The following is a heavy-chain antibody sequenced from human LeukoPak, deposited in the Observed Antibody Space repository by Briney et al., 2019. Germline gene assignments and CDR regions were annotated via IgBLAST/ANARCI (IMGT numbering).Heavy chain of an antibody. D-gene: IGHD6-19*01. CDR3: AKDRGSSSPMRYYFDY. V-gene: IGHV3-23*01. CDR1: GLTFSSYA. Sequence: PGGSLRLSCAASGLTFSSYAMTWVRQAQGKGLEWVSSISSSGASTYHADSVKGRFTISRDNSKNTLYLQMNSLTAEDTAIYYCAKDRGSSSPMRYYFDYWGQGTLVTVSS. J-gene: IGHJ4*02. CDR2: ISSSGAST.